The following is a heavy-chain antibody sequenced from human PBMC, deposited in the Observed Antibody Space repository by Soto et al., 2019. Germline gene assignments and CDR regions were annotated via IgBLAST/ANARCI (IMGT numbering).Heavy chain of an antibody. CDR2: INTFNGNT. D-gene: IGHD3-16*01. Sequence: QVQLVQSGGEVKKPGASVKVSCKASGYRFSSYGLNWLRQAPGQGPVWMRWINTFNGNTNSAQKFQGRLRVSPDTSTSPVFVAWSSLTSDDTAVYFSAIDLGIQTPAPLDLWGQATLISFSS. CDR1: GYRFSSYG. V-gene: IGHV1-18*01. CDR3: AIDLGIQTPAPLDL. J-gene: IGHJ4*02.